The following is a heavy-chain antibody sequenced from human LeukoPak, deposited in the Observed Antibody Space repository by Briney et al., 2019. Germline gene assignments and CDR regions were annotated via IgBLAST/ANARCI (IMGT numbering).Heavy chain of an antibody. CDR3: ARAPYYYDTSGFLI. Sequence: GGSLRLSCAASGFTVSSNYMSWVRQAPGKGLEWVSVIYSGGSTYYADSVKGRFTISRDNAKNTLYLQMNSLRAEDTAVYYCARAPYYYDTSGFLIWGQGTMVTVSS. J-gene: IGHJ3*02. V-gene: IGHV3-53*01. D-gene: IGHD3-22*01. CDR1: GFTVSSNY. CDR2: IYSGGST.